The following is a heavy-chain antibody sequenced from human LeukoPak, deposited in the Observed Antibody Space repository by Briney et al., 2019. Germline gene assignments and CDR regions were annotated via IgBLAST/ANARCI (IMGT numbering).Heavy chain of an antibody. Sequence: GGSLRLSCAASGFTFSSYAMHWVRQAPGKGLEWVAVISYDGSNKYYADSVKGRFTISRDNSKNTLYLQMNSLRAEDTAVYYCARDLYSSSSRWGQGTLVTVSS. CDR1: GFTFSSYA. CDR3: ARDLYSSSSR. D-gene: IGHD6-6*01. V-gene: IGHV3-30*04. CDR2: ISYDGSNK. J-gene: IGHJ4*02.